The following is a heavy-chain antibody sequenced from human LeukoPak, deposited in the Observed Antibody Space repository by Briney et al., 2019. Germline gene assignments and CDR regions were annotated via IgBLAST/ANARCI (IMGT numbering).Heavy chain of an antibody. D-gene: IGHD2-21*02. V-gene: IGHV4-31*03. CDR3: ARGELCGGDCYYYFDY. CDR2: IYYSGST. J-gene: IGHJ4*02. CDR1: GGSISSGGYY. Sequence: SETLSLTCTVSGGSISSGGYYWSWIRQHPGKGLEWIGYIYYSGSTCYNPSLKSRVTISVDTSKNQFSLKLSSVTAADTAMYYCARGELCGGDCYYYFDYWGQGTLVTVSS.